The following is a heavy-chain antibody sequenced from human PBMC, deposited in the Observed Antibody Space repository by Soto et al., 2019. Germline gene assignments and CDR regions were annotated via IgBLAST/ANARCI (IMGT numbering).Heavy chain of an antibody. CDR2: IIPFLGVT. CDR3: ASGSAPDVDY. J-gene: IGHJ4*02. Sequence: QVPLVQSGAEVKKPGSSVKVSCKASGGTFRKYSITWIRQAPGQGLEWMGRIIPFLGVTNYAQKFKGRVTITADKSTSTAYMELNNLRSEDTAVYCFASGSAPDVDYWGQGTLITVSS. D-gene: IGHD3-10*01. V-gene: IGHV1-69*02. CDR1: GGTFRKYS.